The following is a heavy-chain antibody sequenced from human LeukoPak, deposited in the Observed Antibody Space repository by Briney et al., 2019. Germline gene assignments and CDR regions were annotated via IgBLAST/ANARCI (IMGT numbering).Heavy chain of an antibody. CDR3: ARGKGRKGSSWGYYYYYMDV. CDR2: TNPNSGNT. D-gene: IGHD6-13*01. Sequence: GASVKVSCKASGYTFTSYDINWVRQATGQGLEWMGWTNPNSGNTGYAQKFQGRVTMTRNTSISTAYMELSSLRSEDTAVYYCARGKGRKGSSWGYYYYYMDVWGKGTTVTVSS. J-gene: IGHJ6*03. CDR1: GYTFTSYD. V-gene: IGHV1-8*01.